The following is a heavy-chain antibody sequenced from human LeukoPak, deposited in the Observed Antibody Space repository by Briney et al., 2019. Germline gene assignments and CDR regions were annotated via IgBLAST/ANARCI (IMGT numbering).Heavy chain of an antibody. Sequence: SETLSLTCTVSGGSISSGSYYWSWIRQPPGKGLEWIGYIYYSGSTNYNPSLKSRVTISVDTSKNQFSLKLSSVTAADTAVYYCARHVSPAYNFWSGYHVFDSWGQGTPVTVSA. CDR3: ARHVSPAYNFWSGYHVFDS. CDR1: GGSISSGSYY. J-gene: IGHJ4*02. D-gene: IGHD3-3*01. CDR2: IYYSGST. V-gene: IGHV4-61*01.